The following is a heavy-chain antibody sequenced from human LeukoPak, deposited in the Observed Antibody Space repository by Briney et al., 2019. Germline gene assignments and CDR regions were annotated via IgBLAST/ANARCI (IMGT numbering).Heavy chain of an antibody. CDR3: ASHYGGNSEYYFDY. Sequence: SVTVSCTASGGTFSSYAISWVRQAPGQGLEWMGGIIPIFGTANYAQKFQGRVTITADESTSTAYMELSSLRSEDTAVYYCASHYGGNSEYYFDYWGQGTLVTVSS. J-gene: IGHJ4*02. D-gene: IGHD4-23*01. V-gene: IGHV1-69*13. CDR2: IIPIFGTA. CDR1: GGTFSSYA.